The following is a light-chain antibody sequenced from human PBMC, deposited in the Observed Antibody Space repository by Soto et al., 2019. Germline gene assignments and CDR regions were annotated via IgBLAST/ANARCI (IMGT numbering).Light chain of an antibody. V-gene: IGKV1-8*01. Sequence: AIRMTQSPSSFSASTGDRVTITCRASQGISSYLAWYQQKPGKAHKLLIYAASTLQSGVPSRFSGSGSGTDFTLTISCPQSEDFATYYCQQYYSYPNTFGGGTKVEIK. CDR2: AAS. CDR1: QGISSY. CDR3: QQYYSYPNT. J-gene: IGKJ4*01.